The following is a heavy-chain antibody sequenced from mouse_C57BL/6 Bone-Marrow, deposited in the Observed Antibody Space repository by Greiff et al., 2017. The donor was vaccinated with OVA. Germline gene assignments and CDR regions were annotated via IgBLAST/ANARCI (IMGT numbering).Heavy chain of an antibody. CDR3: ARRKRVAPWFAY. D-gene: IGHD1-1*02. CDR2: IHPNSGST. V-gene: IGHV1-64*01. J-gene: IGHJ3*01. CDR1: GYTFTSYW. Sequence: QVQLKQPGAELVKPGASVKLSCKASGYTFTSYWMPWVKQRPGQGLEWIGMIHPNSGSTNYNEKFKSKATLTVDKSSSTAYMQLSSLTSEDSAVYDWARRKRVAPWFAYWGQGTLVTVSA.